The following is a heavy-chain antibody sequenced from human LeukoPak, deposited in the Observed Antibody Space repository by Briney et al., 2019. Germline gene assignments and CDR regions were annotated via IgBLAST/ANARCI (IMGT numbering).Heavy chain of an antibody. Sequence: GGSLRLSCAASGFTVSSNYMSWVRQAPGKGLEWVSVIYSGGSTYYADSVKGRFTISRDNSKNTLYLQMNSLRAEDTAVYYCARFRKLGKYYFDYWGQGTLVTVSS. J-gene: IGHJ4*02. CDR3: ARFRKLGKYYFDY. D-gene: IGHD3-16*01. V-gene: IGHV3-53*01. CDR2: IYSGGST. CDR1: GFTVSSNY.